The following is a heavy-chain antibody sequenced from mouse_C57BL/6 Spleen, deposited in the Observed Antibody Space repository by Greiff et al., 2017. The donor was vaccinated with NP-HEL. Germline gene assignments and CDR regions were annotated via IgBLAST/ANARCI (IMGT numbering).Heavy chain of an antibody. J-gene: IGHJ4*01. CDR3: AREEGPYAMDY. V-gene: IGHV5-17*01. CDR2: ISSGSSTI. CDR1: GFTFSDYG. Sequence: EVKVVESGGGLVKPGGSLKLSCAASGFTFSDYGMHWVRQAPEKGLEWVAYISSGSSTIYYADTVKGRFTISRDNAKYTLFLQMTRLRSEDTAMYYCAREEGPYAMDYWGQGPSVTVSS.